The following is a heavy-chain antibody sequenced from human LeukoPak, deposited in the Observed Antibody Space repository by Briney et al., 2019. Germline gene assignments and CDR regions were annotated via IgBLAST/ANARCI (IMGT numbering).Heavy chain of an antibody. Sequence: PGGSLRLSCAASGFTFSSYWMHWVRQAPGKGLVWVSRINSDGSSTSYADSVKGRFTIPRDNAKNTLYLQMNSLRAEDTAVYYCARDDRYSAFDYWGQGTLVTVSS. J-gene: IGHJ4*02. D-gene: IGHD5-18*01. V-gene: IGHV3-74*01. CDR2: INSDGSST. CDR1: GFTFSSYW. CDR3: ARDDRYSAFDY.